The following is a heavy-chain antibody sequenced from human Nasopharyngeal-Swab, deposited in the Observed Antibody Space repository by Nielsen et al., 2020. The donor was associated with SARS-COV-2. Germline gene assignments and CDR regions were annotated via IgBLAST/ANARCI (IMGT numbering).Heavy chain of an antibody. CDR3: SRGSGYYDSSGYSDY. Sequence: SETLSLTCTVSGGSISSYYWSWIRQPPGKGLEWIGYIYYSGSTNYNTSLKSRLTISVDTSKNQFSLKLGSVTAADTAVYYCSRGSGYYDSSGYSDYWGQGTLVTVSS. D-gene: IGHD3-22*01. V-gene: IGHV4-59*13. CDR2: IYYSGST. CDR1: GGSISSYY. J-gene: IGHJ4*02.